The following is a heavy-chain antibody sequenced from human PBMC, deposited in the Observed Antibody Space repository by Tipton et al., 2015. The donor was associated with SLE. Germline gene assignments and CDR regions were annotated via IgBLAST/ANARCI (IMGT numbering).Heavy chain of an antibody. Sequence: TLSLTCTVSGDSITSDYWTWIRQPPGKGLEWIGYISYSGSTNYNPSVRSRVSISLDTSKNQFSLKVKSVTTADTAVYYCARMRSRHFDYWGQGTLVTVSS. CDR2: ISYSGST. J-gene: IGHJ4*02. CDR3: ARMRSRHFDY. V-gene: IGHV4-59*07. CDR1: GDSITSDY.